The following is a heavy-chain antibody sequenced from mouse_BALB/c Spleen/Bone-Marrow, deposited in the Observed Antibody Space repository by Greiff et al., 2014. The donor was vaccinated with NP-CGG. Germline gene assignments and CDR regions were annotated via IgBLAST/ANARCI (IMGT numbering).Heavy chain of an antibody. Sequence: EVMLVESGGGLVKPGGSLKLSCAASGFTFSDYYMYWVRQTPEKRLEWVATISDGGTYTFYPDSVKGRFTISRDNAKNNLYLQMSSLQSEDTAMYYCTRSGKRYGAMDYWGQRTSVTVSS. J-gene: IGHJ4*01. CDR1: GFTFSDYY. CDR3: TRSGKRYGAMDY. V-gene: IGHV5-4*02. CDR2: ISDGGTYT. D-gene: IGHD2-10*02.